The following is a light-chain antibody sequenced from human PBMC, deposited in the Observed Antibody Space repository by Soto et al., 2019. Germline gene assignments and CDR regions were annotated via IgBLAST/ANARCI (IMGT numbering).Light chain of an antibody. Sequence: EIVMTHSPLSLPVTPGEPASISCRSSQSLLASNGHTYLDWYLQKPGQSPRLLIYKASDLDVGVPSRFSGSGSATEFTLTINDLQPEDAATYYCQQYTAYSPWTFGPGTKVDIK. CDR3: QQYTAYSPWT. CDR1: QSLLASNGHTY. J-gene: IGKJ1*01. V-gene: IGKV2-28*01. CDR2: KAS.